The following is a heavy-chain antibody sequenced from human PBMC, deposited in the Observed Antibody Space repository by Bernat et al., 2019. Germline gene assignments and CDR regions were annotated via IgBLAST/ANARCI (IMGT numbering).Heavy chain of an antibody. J-gene: IGHJ6*02. CDR1: GFTFSSYG. V-gene: IGHV3-33*01. CDR3: ARDSLDSSSWWINYGMDV. CDR2: IWYDGSKK. Sequence: QVQLVESGGGVVQPGRSLRLSCAASGFTFSSYGMHWVRQAPGKGLEWVAVIWYDGSKKYYADSVKGRFTISRDNSKNTLYLQMNSLRAEDTAVYYCARDSLDSSSWWINYGMDVWGQGTTVTVSS. D-gene: IGHD6-13*01.